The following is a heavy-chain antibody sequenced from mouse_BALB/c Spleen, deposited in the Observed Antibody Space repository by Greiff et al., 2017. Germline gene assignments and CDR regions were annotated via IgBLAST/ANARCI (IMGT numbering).Heavy chain of an antibody. J-gene: IGHJ2*01. CDR2: IDPANGNT. D-gene: IGHD2-10*02. CDR1: GFNIKDTY. V-gene: IGHV14-3*02. CDR3: ANGAYGNYYFDY. Sequence: EVQLQESGAELVKPGASVKLSCTASGFNIKDTYMHWVKQRPEQGLEWIGRIDPANGNTKYDPKFQGKATITADTSSNTAYLQLSSLTSEDTAVYYCANGAYGNYYFDYWGQGTTLTVSS.